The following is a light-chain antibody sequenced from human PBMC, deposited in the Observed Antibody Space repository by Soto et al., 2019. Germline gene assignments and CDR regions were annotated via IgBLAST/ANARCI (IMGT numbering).Light chain of an antibody. J-gene: IGKJ1*01. CDR1: QSISSY. Sequence: DIQMTHSPSSLSASVGDRVNITCRASQSISSYLNWYQQKPGKAPKRLIYAASSLQSGVPSRFSGSGSGTDFTLTISSLQPEDFATYYCQQSYSTWTFGQGTKVEIK. V-gene: IGKV1-39*01. CDR3: QQSYSTWT. CDR2: AAS.